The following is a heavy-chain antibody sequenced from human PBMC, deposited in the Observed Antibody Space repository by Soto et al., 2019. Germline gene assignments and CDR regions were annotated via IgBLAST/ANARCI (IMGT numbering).Heavy chain of an antibody. CDR1: GGTFSSYA. D-gene: IGHD2-15*01. CDR2: IIPIFGTA. Sequence: QVQLVQSGAEVKKPGSSVKVSCKASGGTFSSYAISWVRQAPGQGLEWMGGIIPIFGTANYALKFQGRVTITADESTSTAYMELSSLRSEDTAVYYCARDPGYCSGGSCLGWFDPWGQGTLVTVSS. J-gene: IGHJ5*02. CDR3: ARDPGYCSGGSCLGWFDP. V-gene: IGHV1-69*01.